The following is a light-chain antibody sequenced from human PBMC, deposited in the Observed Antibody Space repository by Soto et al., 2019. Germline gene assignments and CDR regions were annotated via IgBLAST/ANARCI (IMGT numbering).Light chain of an antibody. J-gene: IGKJ1*01. V-gene: IGKV3-15*01. CDR3: HQFNLSPRT. CDR2: GTS. CDR1: QNISRS. Sequence: EIVVTQSPVTLSVSPGERTTLSCRASQNISRSLAWYQQKPGQGPSLLIYGTSTRAGGVPARFSGGGSGTEFTVTFACLQSEAFAVYYCHQFNLSPRTFGQGTKVDIK.